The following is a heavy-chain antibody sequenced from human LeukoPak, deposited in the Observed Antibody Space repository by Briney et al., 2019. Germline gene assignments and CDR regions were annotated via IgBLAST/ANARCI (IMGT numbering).Heavy chain of an antibody. CDR2: INPNSGGT. V-gene: IGHV1-2*02. CDR3: ARNKVPAAMRYYYYMDV. J-gene: IGHJ6*03. CDR1: GYTFTGYY. Sequence: ASVKVSCKASGYTFTGYYMHWVRQAPGQGLEWMGWINPNSGGTNYAQKFQGRVTMTRDTSISTAYMELSRLRSDDTAVYYCARNKVPAAMRYYYYMDVWGKGTTVTISS. D-gene: IGHD2-2*01.